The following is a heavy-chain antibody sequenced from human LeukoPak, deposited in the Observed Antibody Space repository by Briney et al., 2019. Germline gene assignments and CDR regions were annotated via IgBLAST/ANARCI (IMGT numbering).Heavy chain of an antibody. V-gene: IGHV5-51*01. Sequence: GESLKISCKGSGYSFTSYWIGWVRQMPGKGLEWMGIIYPGDSDTRYSPSFQGQVTISADKSISTAYLQWSSLKASDTAMYYCARVYDYVWGSYRPRYYFDYWGREPWSPSPQ. J-gene: IGHJ4*02. CDR2: IYPGDSDT. CDR1: GYSFTSYW. D-gene: IGHD3-16*02. CDR3: ARVYDYVWGSYRPRYYFDY.